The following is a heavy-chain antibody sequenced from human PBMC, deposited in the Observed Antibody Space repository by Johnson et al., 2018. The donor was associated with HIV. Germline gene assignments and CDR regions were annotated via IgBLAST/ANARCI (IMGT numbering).Heavy chain of an antibody. D-gene: IGHD2-21*01. CDR2: ISSSGSTI. CDR1: GFTFSDYY. J-gene: IGHJ3*02. V-gene: IGHV3-11*04. CDR3: ASGHMWSALFFRASGAAFDI. Sequence: QVQLVESGGGLVKPGGSLRLSCAASGFTFSDYYMSWIRQAPGKGLEWVSYISSSGSTIYYADSVKGRFTISRDNAKNSLYLQMNSLRAEDAAVYYCASGHMWSALFFRASGAAFDIWGQGTMVTVSS.